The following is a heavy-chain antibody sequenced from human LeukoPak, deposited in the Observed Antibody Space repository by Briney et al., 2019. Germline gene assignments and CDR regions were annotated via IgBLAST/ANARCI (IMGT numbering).Heavy chain of an antibody. CDR2: INYSGST. CDR3: ARYGSGSTWFDP. V-gene: IGHV4-30-4*01. Sequence: SETLSLTCTVSGGSISSDNYQWSWIRQPPGKGLEWIGYINYSGSTCYSPSLKSRVTISVDTSKNQFFLKLSSVTAADTAVYYCARYGSGSTWFDPWGQGTLVTVSS. CDR1: GGSISSDNYQ. J-gene: IGHJ5*02. D-gene: IGHD3-10*01.